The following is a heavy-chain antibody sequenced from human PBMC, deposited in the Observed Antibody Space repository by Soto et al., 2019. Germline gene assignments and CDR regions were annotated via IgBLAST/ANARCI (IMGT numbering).Heavy chain of an antibody. V-gene: IGHV3-15*01. CDR1: GFTFSSYA. CDR3: TTDPLGGSGWYLGDY. D-gene: IGHD6-19*01. CDR2: IKSKTDGGTT. J-gene: IGHJ4*02. Sequence: PGGSLRLSCAASGFTFSSYAMSWVRQAPGKGLEWVAGIKSKTDGGTTDYAAPVKGRFTISSDDSKNTLYLQMNSLKTEDTAVYYCTTDPLGGSGWYLGDYWGQGTLVTVSS.